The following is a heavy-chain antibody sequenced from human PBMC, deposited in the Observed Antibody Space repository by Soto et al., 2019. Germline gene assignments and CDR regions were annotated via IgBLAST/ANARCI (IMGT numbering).Heavy chain of an antibody. V-gene: IGHV3-33*01. D-gene: IGHD6-19*01. CDR3: ARGGVRQWLANAFDI. J-gene: IGHJ3*02. Sequence: QVKLVESGGGVVQPGRSLRLSCAASGFTFSSYGMHWVRQAPGKGLEWVAVIWYDGSNKYYADSVKGRFTISRDNSKNTLYLQMNSLRAEDTAVYYCARGGVRQWLANAFDIWGQGTMVTVSS. CDR1: GFTFSSYG. CDR2: IWYDGSNK.